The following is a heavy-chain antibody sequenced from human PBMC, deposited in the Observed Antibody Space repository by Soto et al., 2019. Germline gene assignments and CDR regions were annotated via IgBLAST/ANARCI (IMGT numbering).Heavy chain of an antibody. D-gene: IGHD2-8*01. CDR3: ARGGDAYSTNYELWGY. Sequence: ASVKVSCKASGYTFTGYYMHWVRQAPGQGLEWMGWINPNSGGTNYAQKFQGRVTMTRDTSISTAYMELSRLRSDDTAVYYCARGGDAYSTNYELWGYWGQGTLVTVSS. CDR1: GYTFTGYY. V-gene: IGHV1-2*02. CDR2: INPNSGGT. J-gene: IGHJ4*02.